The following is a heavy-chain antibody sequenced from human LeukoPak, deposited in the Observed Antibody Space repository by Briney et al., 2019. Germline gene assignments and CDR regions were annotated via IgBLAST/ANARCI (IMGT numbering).Heavy chain of an antibody. Sequence: GASVKVSCKASGYTFTSYDINWVRQATGQGLEWMGWMNPNSGNTGYAQKFQGRVTMTRNTSISTAYMELGSLRSEDTAVYYCAASRSGWYLNKRNFDYWGQGTLVTVSS. CDR3: AASRSGWYLNKRNFDY. J-gene: IGHJ4*02. D-gene: IGHD6-19*01. CDR2: MNPNSGNT. CDR1: GYTFTSYD. V-gene: IGHV1-8*01.